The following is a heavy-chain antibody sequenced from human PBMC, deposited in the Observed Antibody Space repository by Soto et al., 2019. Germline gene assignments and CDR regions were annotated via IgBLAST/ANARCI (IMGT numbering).Heavy chain of an antibody. CDR2: MNPRSGGT. J-gene: IGHJ5*02. V-gene: IGHV1-2*02. D-gene: IGHD4-4*01. Sequence: ASVKVSCKASGYTFTNYYMHWVRQAPGQGLEWMGWMNPRSGGTKYAQAFQDRVTMTRDASISTAYMEVTSLRHGDTAAYFCARSDDSTSYPLDLRGPGTLVTVS. CDR1: GYTFTNYY. CDR3: ARSDDSTSYPLDL.